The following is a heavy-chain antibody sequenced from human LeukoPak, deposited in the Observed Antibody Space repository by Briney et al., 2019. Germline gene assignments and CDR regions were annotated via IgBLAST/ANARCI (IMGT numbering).Heavy chain of an antibody. D-gene: IGHD3-22*01. CDR2: ISSSSSTI. Sequence: GGSLRLSCAASAFTSSSYSMNWVRQAPGKGLEWVSYISSSSSTIYYADSVKGRFSISRDNAKNSLYMQMNSLRAEDTAVYYCAKDGEVGDSSGYYFDYWGQGTLVTISS. CDR1: AFTSSSYS. J-gene: IGHJ4*02. V-gene: IGHV3-48*01. CDR3: AKDGEVGDSSGYYFDY.